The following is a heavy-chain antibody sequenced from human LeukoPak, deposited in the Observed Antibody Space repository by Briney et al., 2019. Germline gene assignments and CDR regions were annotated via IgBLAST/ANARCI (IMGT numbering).Heavy chain of an antibody. V-gene: IGHV3-15*01. J-gene: IGHJ4*02. CDR2: IKSKTDGGTT. D-gene: IGHD1-26*01. Sequence: GGSLRLSCAASGFTFNNAWMSWVRQAPGKGLEWVGRIKSKTDGGTTDYAAPVEDRFTISRDDSENTLYLEMNSLIIEDTGVYYCTAAGMVGATGDCWGQGTLVTVSS. CDR3: TAAGMVGATGDC. CDR1: GFTFNNAW.